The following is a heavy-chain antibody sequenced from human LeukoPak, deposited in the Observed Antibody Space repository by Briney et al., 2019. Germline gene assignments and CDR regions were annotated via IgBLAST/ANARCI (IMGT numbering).Heavy chain of an antibody. Sequence: LETLSLTCAVYGGSFSGYYWSWIRQPPGKGLEWIGEINHSGSTNYNPSLKSRVTISVDTSKNQFSLKLSSVTAADTAVYYCARDLSHGVSSGYYYEPPLGYWGQGTLVTVSS. CDR1: GGSFSGYY. CDR2: INHSGST. V-gene: IGHV4-34*01. J-gene: IGHJ4*02. D-gene: IGHD3-22*01. CDR3: ARDLSHGVSSGYYYEPPLGY.